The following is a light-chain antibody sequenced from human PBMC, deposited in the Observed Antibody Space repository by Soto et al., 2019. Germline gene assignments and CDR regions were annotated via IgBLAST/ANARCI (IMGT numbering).Light chain of an antibody. Sequence: EIVLTQSPATLSLSPGEIATLSCRASQSVSSYLAWYQQQPGQPPRLLISHASNRVTGIPVRFSGSGSGTDFSLNISILAPEDFAVYYCQQRSNWPLPFGGGTKVEIK. CDR3: QQRSNWPLP. J-gene: IGKJ4*01. CDR2: HAS. V-gene: IGKV3-11*01. CDR1: QSVSSY.